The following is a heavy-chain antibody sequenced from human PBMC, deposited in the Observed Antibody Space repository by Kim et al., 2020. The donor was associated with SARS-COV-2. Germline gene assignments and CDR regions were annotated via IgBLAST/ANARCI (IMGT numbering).Heavy chain of an antibody. J-gene: IGHJ4*02. CDR3: ARDMGDAYNLREPLYFDY. D-gene: IGHD1-26*01. CDR1: GYTFTNYC. CDR2: ISTYSGHA. V-gene: IGHV1-18*04. Sequence: ASVKVSCKGSGYTFTNYCISWVRQAPGQGLEWMGWISTYSGHAKYAQKFQDRVTMSTDTSTTTVYMEGRGLRSSDAAVYFCARDMGDAYNLREPLYFDYWGRGPLVTVSS.